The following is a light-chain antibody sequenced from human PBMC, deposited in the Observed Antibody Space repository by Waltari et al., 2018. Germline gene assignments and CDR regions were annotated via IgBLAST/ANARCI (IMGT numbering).Light chain of an antibody. Sequence: DIQMTQSPSSLSASVGDRVTITCQASQGINKYLNWYQQKPGKPPNLLIYDASNLETGVPSRFSGSGSGRHFTLTISSLQPEDIATHYCQQYGNLPPSVTFGQGTRLEIK. J-gene: IGKJ5*01. CDR2: DAS. CDR3: QQYGNLPPSVT. CDR1: QGINKY. V-gene: IGKV1-33*01.